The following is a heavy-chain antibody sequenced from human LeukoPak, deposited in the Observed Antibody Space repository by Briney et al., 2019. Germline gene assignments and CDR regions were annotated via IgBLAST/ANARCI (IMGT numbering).Heavy chain of an antibody. Sequence: SGTLSLTCTVSGGSISSYYWSWIRQPPGKGLEWIGEINHSGSTNYNPSLESRVTISVDTSKNHFSLKLSSVTAADTAVYYCASGQYYDLWSGYYVDWGQGTLVTVSA. CDR3: ASGQYYDLWSGYYVD. J-gene: IGHJ4*02. CDR1: GGSISSYY. D-gene: IGHD3-3*01. V-gene: IGHV4-34*01. CDR2: INHSGST.